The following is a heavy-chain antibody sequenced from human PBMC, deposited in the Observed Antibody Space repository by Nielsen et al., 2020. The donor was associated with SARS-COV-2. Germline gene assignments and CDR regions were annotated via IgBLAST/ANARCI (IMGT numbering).Heavy chain of an antibody. V-gene: IGHV3-21*01. CDR1: GFTFSSYS. Sequence: GGSLRLSCAASGFTFSSYSMNWVRQAPGKGLEWVSSISSSSYIYYADSVKGRFTISRDNAKNSLYLQMNSLRAEDTAVYYCARGRGSSSSFGYYWGQGTLVTVSS. CDR2: ISSSSYI. CDR3: ARGRGSSSSFGYY. J-gene: IGHJ4*02. D-gene: IGHD6-13*01.